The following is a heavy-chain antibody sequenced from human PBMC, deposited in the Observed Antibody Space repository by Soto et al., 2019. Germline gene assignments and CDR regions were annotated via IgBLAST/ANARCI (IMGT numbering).Heavy chain of an antibody. CDR3: AKDSGGDYDVSLAYYFDY. V-gene: IGHV3-30*18. D-gene: IGHD4-17*01. J-gene: IGHJ4*02. CDR1: GFTFSSYG. CDR2: ISYDGSNK. Sequence: QVQLVESGGGVVQPGRSLRLSCAASGFTFSSYGMHWVRQAPGKGLEWVAVISYDGSNKYYADSVKCRFTISRDNSKNTLYLQMNSLRAEDTAVYYCAKDSGGDYDVSLAYYFDYWGQGTLVTVSS.